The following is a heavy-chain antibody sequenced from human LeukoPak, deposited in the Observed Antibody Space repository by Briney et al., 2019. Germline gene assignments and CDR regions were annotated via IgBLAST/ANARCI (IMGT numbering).Heavy chain of an antibody. D-gene: IGHD3-22*01. CDR1: GFIFSMYG. V-gene: IGHV3-30*03. CDR2: ISYDGSYK. CDR3: TRDHSSAYLSYYFDY. Sequence: SGGSLRLSCAASGFIFSMYGMHWVRQAPGKGPEWVAVISYDGSYKYHADSLKGRFTISRDNPKNTFYLQMNSLRPEDTAVYYCTRDHSSAYLSYYFDYWGQGTLVTVSS. J-gene: IGHJ4*02.